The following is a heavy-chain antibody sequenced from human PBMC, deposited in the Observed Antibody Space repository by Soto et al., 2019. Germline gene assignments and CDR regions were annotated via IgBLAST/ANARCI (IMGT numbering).Heavy chain of an antibody. V-gene: IGHV3-23*01. CDR3: ARPEYSSGWFVSSY. CDR2: ISGSGGST. D-gene: IGHD6-19*01. J-gene: IGHJ4*02. CDR1: GFTFSSYA. Sequence: GSLRLSCAASGFTFSSYAMSWVRRAPGKGLEWVSAISGSGGSTYYADSVKGRFTISRDNSKNTLYLQMNSLRAEDTAVYYCARPEYSSGWFVSSYWGQGILVTVSS.